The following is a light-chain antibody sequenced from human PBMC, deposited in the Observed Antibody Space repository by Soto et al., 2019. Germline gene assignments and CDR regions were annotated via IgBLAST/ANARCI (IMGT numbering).Light chain of an antibody. CDR1: TVGTKS. V-gene: IGLV3-21*02. CDR2: DDR. CDR3: QVWDNTNDVV. Sequence: SYELAQSPSVSVAPGQTARITCGGYTVGTKSVHWYQQKAGQAPVLVVYDDRDRPSGIPERFSGSKSGNTATLTISWVEAGDEAAYYCQVWDNTNDVVFGGGTKPTVL. J-gene: IGLJ2*01.